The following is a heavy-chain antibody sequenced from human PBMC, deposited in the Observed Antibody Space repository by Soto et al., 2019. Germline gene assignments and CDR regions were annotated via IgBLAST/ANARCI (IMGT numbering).Heavy chain of an antibody. D-gene: IGHD6-13*01. J-gene: IGHJ6*02. V-gene: IGHV3-7*03. Sequence: GGSLRLSCAASGFTFSSYAMNWVRQAPGKGLEWVSNIKHDGSGKYFVDSVKGRFTISRDNAKNSLYLQMNSLRAEDTAVYYCASSIAAAGTGYYYGMDVWGQGTTVTVSS. CDR3: ASSIAAAGTGYYYGMDV. CDR1: GFTFSSYA. CDR2: IKHDGSGK.